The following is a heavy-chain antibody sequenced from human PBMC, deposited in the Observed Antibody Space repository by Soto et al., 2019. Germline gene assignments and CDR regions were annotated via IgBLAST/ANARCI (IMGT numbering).Heavy chain of an antibody. Sequence: QVQLVQSGAEVKKPGASVKVSCKASGYTFTSYAMHWVRQAPGQRLEWMGGINAGSGNTKYSQKFQGRVTITRDTSASTAYMELSSLRSEDTAVYYGARDREPMVRGDHFDYWGQGTLVTVSS. V-gene: IGHV1-3*01. J-gene: IGHJ4*02. CDR3: ARDREPMVRGDHFDY. CDR1: GYTFTSYA. D-gene: IGHD3-10*01. CDR2: INAGSGNT.